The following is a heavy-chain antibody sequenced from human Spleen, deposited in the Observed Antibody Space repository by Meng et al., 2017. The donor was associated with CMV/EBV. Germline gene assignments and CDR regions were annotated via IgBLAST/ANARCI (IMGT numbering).Heavy chain of an antibody. Sequence: ASVKVSCKASGYTFTSYGISWVRQAPGQGLEWMGWISAYNGNTNYAQKLQGRVTMTTDTSTSTAYMELRSLRSDDTAVYYCASTTYYYDSSGTRWGWFDPWGQGTLVTVSS. D-gene: IGHD3-22*01. CDR2: ISAYNGNT. CDR3: ASTTYYYDSSGTRWGWFDP. V-gene: IGHV1-18*01. CDR1: GYTFTSYG. J-gene: IGHJ5*02.